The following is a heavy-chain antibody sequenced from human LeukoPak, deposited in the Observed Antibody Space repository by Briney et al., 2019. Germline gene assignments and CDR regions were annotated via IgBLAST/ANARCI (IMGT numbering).Heavy chain of an antibody. Sequence: GGSLRLSCAASGFTFSDYSMNWVRQAPGKGLEWVSYISTNSRTTYYADSVKGRFTISRDNAKDSLFLQMNSLRDEDTAKYYCARDVRWLRFVFDYWGQGSLVTVS. CDR3: ARDVRWLRFVFDY. V-gene: IGHV3-48*02. CDR2: ISTNSRTT. CDR1: GFTFSDYS. J-gene: IGHJ4*02. D-gene: IGHD5-12*01.